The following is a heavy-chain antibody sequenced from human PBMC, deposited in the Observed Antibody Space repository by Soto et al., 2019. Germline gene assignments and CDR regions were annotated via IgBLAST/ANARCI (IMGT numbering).Heavy chain of an antibody. D-gene: IGHD3-9*01. V-gene: IGHV3-53*01. CDR1: GFTVSSNY. Sequence: GGSLRLSCAASGFTVSSNYMSWVRQAPGKGLEWVSVIYSGGSTYYADSVKGRFTISRDNSKNTLYLQMNSLRAEDTAVYYCARDSRYDILTGYFGMDVWGQGTTVTVSS. CDR3: ARDSRYDILTGYFGMDV. CDR2: IYSGGST. J-gene: IGHJ6*02.